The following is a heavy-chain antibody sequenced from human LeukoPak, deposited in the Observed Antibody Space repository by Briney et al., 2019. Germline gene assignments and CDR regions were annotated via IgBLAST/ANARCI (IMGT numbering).Heavy chain of an antibody. CDR1: GFTSSSYW. Sequence: PGGSLRLSCAASGFTSSSYWMHWVRQAPGKGLVWVSRINRDGTSTTYADSVKGRFTISRDNAKNTLYLQMNSLRAEDTAVYYCVRDISPPAISSSDYWGQGTQVTVSA. J-gene: IGHJ4*02. D-gene: IGHD3-3*01. CDR3: VRDISPPAISSSDY. CDR2: INRDGTST. V-gene: IGHV3-74*01.